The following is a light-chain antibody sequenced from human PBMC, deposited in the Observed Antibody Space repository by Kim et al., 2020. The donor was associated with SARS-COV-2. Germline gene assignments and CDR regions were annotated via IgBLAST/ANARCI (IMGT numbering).Light chain of an antibody. CDR3: QQYYNWPPWT. CDR2: GAS. Sequence: SPGERATLSCRASQSVGSNLAWYQQKPGQAPRLLIYGASTRATGIPARFSDSGSGTEFTLTISSLQSEDFAVYYCQQYYNWPPWTFGQGTKVDIK. CDR1: QSVGSN. V-gene: IGKV3-15*01. J-gene: IGKJ1*01.